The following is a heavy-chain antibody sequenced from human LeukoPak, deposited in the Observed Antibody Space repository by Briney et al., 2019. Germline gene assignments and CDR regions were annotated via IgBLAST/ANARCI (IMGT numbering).Heavy chain of an antibody. CDR3: ARRRWLHSSIFDY. Sequence: KPSETLSLTCTVSGYSISSGYYWGWIRQPPGKGLEWIGSIYYSGSTYYNPSLKSRVTISVDTSKNQFSLKLSSVTAADTAVYYCARRRWLHSSIFDYWGQGTLVTVSS. J-gene: IGHJ4*02. CDR2: IYYSGST. D-gene: IGHD5-24*01. CDR1: GYSISSGYY. V-gene: IGHV4-38-2*02.